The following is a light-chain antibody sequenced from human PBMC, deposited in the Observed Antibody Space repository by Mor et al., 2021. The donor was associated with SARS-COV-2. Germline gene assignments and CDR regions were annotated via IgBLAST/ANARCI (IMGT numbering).Light chain of an antibody. Sequence: SQSVSSNLAWYQQKPGQAPRLLIYGASTRATGIPARFSGSGSGTEFTLTISSLQSEDFAVYYCQQYNNWPLYTFGQGTKLEIK. CDR2: GAS. CDR3: QQYNNWPLYT. J-gene: IGKJ2*01. V-gene: IGKV3-15*01. CDR1: QSVSSN.